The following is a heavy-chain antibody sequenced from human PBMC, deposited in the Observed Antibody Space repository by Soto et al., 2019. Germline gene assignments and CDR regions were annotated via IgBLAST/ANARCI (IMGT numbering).Heavy chain of an antibody. Sequence: PGASVKVSCKASGYTFTSYDINWVRQATGQGLEWMGWMNPNSGDTGYAQKFQGRVTMTRNTSLRTAYMELSSLRSEDTAVYYCARGGYCDSSNCLDYYYKGMDVWGQGTTVTVSS. J-gene: IGHJ6*02. CDR1: GYTFTSYD. CDR2: MNPNSGDT. D-gene: IGHD3-22*01. CDR3: ARGGYCDSSNCLDYYYKGMDV. V-gene: IGHV1-8*01.